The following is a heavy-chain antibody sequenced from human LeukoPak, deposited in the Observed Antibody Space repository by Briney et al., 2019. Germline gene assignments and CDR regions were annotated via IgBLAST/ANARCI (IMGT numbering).Heavy chain of an antibody. D-gene: IGHD1-26*01. V-gene: IGHV3-33*06. CDR3: AKDGHGTSGSYYPDYFDY. CDR2: MWYDGSNK. J-gene: IGHJ4*02. CDR1: GFTFSSYG. Sequence: GGSLRLSCAASGFTFSSYGMHWVRQAPGKGLEWVAVMWYDGSNKYYADSVKGRFTISRDNSKNTLYLQMNSLRAEDTAVYYCAKDGHGTSGSYYPDYFDYWGQGTLVTVSS.